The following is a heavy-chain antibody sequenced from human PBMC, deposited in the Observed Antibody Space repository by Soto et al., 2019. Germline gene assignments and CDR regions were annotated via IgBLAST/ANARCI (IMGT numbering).Heavy chain of an antibody. CDR3: ARVRGAPFGNWFDP. Sequence: ASGKVSGKASGGTFSSYAISWVRQAPGQGLEWMGGIIPIFGPANYAQKFQGRDTITADESTSTAYMELSSLRSEDTAVYYCARVRGAPFGNWFDPWGQGTLVTVSS. CDR2: IIPIFGPA. CDR1: GGTFSSYA. V-gene: IGHV1-69*13. D-gene: IGHD3-3*01. J-gene: IGHJ5*02.